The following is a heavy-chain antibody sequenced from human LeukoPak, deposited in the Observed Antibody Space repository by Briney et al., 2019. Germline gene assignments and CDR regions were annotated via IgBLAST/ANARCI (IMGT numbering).Heavy chain of an antibody. Sequence: PGGSLRLSCAASGFTFSSYSMNWVRQAPGKGLEWVSHISSTSTIIYYADSVKGRFTISRDNAKNTLNLQMNSLRAEDTAVYYCARDLGQYYDTSDNWFDPWGQGTLVTVSS. CDR1: GFTFSSYS. J-gene: IGHJ5*02. D-gene: IGHD3-22*01. CDR3: ARDLGQYYDTSDNWFDP. V-gene: IGHV3-48*04. CDR2: ISSTSTII.